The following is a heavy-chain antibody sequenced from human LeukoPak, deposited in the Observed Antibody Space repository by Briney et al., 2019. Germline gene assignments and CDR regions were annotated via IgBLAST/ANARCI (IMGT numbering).Heavy chain of an antibody. D-gene: IGHD1/OR15-1a*01. CDR3: AGNNFASLG. CDR2: INNDGSST. Sequence: AGGSLRLSCAASGLTFSSYWMHWVRQAPGKGLVWVSHINNDGSSTRYADSAKGRFTISRDNAKKMLYLQMNSLRAEDTAVYYCAGNNFASLGWGQGTLVTVSS. J-gene: IGHJ4*02. CDR1: GLTFSSYW. V-gene: IGHV3-74*01.